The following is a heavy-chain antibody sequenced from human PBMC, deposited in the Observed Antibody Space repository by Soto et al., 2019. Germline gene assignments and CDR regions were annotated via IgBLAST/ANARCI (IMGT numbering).Heavy chain of an antibody. J-gene: IGHJ6*02. CDR3: ARRGYYDSSGYYTSYYYGMDV. CDR1: GYKFSSYW. CDR2: IYPGDSDT. D-gene: IGHD3-22*01. V-gene: IGHV5-51*01. Sequence: PGESLKISCKGFGYKFSSYWIAWVRQMPGKGLEWMGIIYPGDSDTRFSPSFQGQVTISADKSISTAYLQWSSLKASDTAMYYCARRGYYDSSGYYTSYYYGMDVWGQGTTVTVSS.